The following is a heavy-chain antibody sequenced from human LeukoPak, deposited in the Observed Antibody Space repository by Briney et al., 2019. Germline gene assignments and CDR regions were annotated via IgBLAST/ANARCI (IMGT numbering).Heavy chain of an antibody. Sequence: SETLSLTCTVSGGSISNYYWSWIRQPPGKGLEWIGYIYYSGSTNYNPSLKSRVTISVDTSKNQFSLKLSSVTAADTAVYYCARQDGSSWYTEYYFDYWGQGTLVTVSS. CDR2: IYYSGST. D-gene: IGHD6-13*01. J-gene: IGHJ4*02. CDR1: GGSISNYY. V-gene: IGHV4-59*08. CDR3: ARQDGSSWYTEYYFDY.